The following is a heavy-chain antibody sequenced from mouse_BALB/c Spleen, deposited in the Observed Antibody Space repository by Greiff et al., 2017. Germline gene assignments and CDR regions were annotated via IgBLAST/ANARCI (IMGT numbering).Heavy chain of an antibody. CDR2: IYPGNVNT. V-gene: IGHV1S56*01. CDR1: GYTFTSYY. CDR3: ARYRYDAPYAMDY. D-gene: IGHD2-14*01. J-gene: IGHJ4*01. Sequence: QVQLQQSGPELVKPGASVRISCKASGYTFTSYYIHWVKQRPGQGLEWIGWIYPGNVNTKYNEKFKGKATLTADKSSSTAYMQLSSLTSEDSAVYFCARYRYDAPYAMDYWGQGTSVTVSS.